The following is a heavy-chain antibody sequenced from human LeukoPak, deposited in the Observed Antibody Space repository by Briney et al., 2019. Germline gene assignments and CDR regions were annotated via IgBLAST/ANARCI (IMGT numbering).Heavy chain of an antibody. Sequence: ASVKVFCKASGYTFTSYGISWVRQAPGQGLEWMGWISAYNGNTNYAQKLQGRVTMTTDTSTSTAYMELRSLRSDDTAVYYCARDLGSGWYIYYFDYWGQGTLVTVSS. J-gene: IGHJ4*02. D-gene: IGHD6-19*01. CDR3: ARDLGSGWYIYYFDY. CDR1: GYTFTSYG. V-gene: IGHV1-18*01. CDR2: ISAYNGNT.